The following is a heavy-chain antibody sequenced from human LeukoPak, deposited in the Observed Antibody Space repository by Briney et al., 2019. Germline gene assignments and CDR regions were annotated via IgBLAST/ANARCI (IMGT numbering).Heavy chain of an antibody. D-gene: IGHD1-26*01. CDR1: GFTFSSYS. CDR2: ISSISSDI. J-gene: IGHJ6*03. V-gene: IGHV3-21*01. Sequence: GGSLRLSCAASGFTFSSYSMNWVRQAPGKGLEWVSSISSISSDIYYADSVKGRFTISRDNAKNSLYLQMNSLRAEDTAVYYCARFSGGDYYMDVWGKGTTVTVSS. CDR3: ARFSGGDYYMDV.